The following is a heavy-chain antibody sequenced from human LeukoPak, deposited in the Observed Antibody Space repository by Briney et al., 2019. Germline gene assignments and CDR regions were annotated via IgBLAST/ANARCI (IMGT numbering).Heavy chain of an antibody. CDR2: ISGGGVNT. D-gene: IGHD3-10*01. CDR3: ASGRGRASDYYYGMDV. V-gene: IGHV3-23*01. J-gene: IGHJ6*02. Sequence: PGGSLRLSCAASGFTFNSYAMTWVRQAPGKGLEWVSAISGGGVNTYYADSVKGRFTISRDNSKNTLYLQMNSLRAEDTAGYYCASGRGRASDYYYGMDVWGQGTTVTVSS. CDR1: GFTFNSYA.